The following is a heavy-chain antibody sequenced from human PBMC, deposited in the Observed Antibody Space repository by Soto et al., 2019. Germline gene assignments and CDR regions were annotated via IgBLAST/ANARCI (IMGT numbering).Heavy chain of an antibody. V-gene: IGHV3-23*01. CDR3: VRGRDPTYDSSGYYYYY. CDR2: VSGSGGGT. J-gene: IGHJ4*02. CDR1: GSTFAHQA. Sequence: PGGSLRLSCAASGSTFAHQAMSWVRQAPGTGLEWVSTVSGSGGGTYYADSVKGRFTISRDNSKNTLSLQMNSLRVEDTAVYYCVRGRDPTYDSSGYYYYYWGQGTLVTVSS. D-gene: IGHD3-22*01.